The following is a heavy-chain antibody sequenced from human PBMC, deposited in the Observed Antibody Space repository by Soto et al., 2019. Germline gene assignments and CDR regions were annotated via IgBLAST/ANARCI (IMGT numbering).Heavy chain of an antibody. CDR1: GFSLSTSGVG. V-gene: IGHV2-5*02. D-gene: IGHD1-1*01. CDR2: IYWDDDK. CDR3: AHTGRYNSIGDY. Sequence: QITLKESGPTLVKPTQTLTLTCTFSGFSLSTSGVGVGWIRQPPGKALEWLVLIYWDDDKRYSPSLKSRLTITKDTSKNQVVLTMTNMDPVDTATYYCAHTGRYNSIGDYWGQGTLVTVSS. J-gene: IGHJ4*02.